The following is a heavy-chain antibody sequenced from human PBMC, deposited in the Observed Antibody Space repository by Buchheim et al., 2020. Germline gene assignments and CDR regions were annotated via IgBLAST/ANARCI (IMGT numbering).Heavy chain of an antibody. CDR3: TRDPPYSGWSFDY. J-gene: IGHJ4*02. CDR2: IWHDGSNT. V-gene: IGHV3-33*01. D-gene: IGHD6-19*01. CDR1: GFTFSTHA. Sequence: QVQLVESGGGAVQPGRSLRLSCAASGFTFSTHAMHWVRQAPGKGLEWATMIWHDGSNTHYAESVRGRFTISRDNSRDTVYLQMNSLRVEDTAVYYCTRDPPYSGWSFDYWGQGTL.